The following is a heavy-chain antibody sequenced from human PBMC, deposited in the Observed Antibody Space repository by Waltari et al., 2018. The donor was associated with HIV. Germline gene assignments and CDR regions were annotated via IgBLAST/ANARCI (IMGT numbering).Heavy chain of an antibody. Sequence: QVQLQESGPGLVKPSETLSLTCTVSGGSISSYYWSWIRQPPGKGLEWIGYIYYSGSTNYTPSRKSRVTISVDTSKNQSSLKLSSVTAADTAVYYCARDYYDSSGSSYGMDVWGQGTTVTVSS. CDR2: IYYSGST. CDR3: ARDYYDSSGSSYGMDV. V-gene: IGHV4-59*01. D-gene: IGHD3-22*01. J-gene: IGHJ6*02. CDR1: GGSISSYY.